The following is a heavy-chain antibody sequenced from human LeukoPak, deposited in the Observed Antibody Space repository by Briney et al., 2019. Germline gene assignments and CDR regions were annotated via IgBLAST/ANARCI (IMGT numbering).Heavy chain of an antibody. V-gene: IGHV4-59*01. Sequence: SETLSLTXTVSGGSISSYYWSWLRQPPGKGLEWMGYIYYSGSTNYNPSLKSRVTISVETSKNQFSLKLSSVTAADTAVYYCARDRRGYYDSSGFTTDAFDIWGQGTMVTVSS. D-gene: IGHD3-22*01. CDR2: IYYSGST. J-gene: IGHJ3*02. CDR3: ARDRRGYYDSSGFTTDAFDI. CDR1: GGSISSYY.